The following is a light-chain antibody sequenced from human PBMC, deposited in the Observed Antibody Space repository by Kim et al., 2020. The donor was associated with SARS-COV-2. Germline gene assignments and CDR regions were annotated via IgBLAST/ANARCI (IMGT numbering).Light chain of an antibody. V-gene: IGLV3-1*01. J-gene: IGLJ3*02. CDR1: KLGNKY. Sequence: SYELTQPPSVSVSPGQTATITCSGDKLGNKYVCWYQQKPGQSPVLVIYEENKRPSGIPERFSGSKSGNTATLTIRGTQAMDEADYYCQAWESRTLVFGGG. CDR2: EEN. CDR3: QAWESRTLV.